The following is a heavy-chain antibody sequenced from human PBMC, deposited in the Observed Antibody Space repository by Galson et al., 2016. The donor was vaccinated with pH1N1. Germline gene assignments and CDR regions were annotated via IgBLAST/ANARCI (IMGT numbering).Heavy chain of an antibody. V-gene: IGHV4-30-4*01. CDR3: ARGIRGTYPDRTYYFDS. J-gene: IGHJ4*02. CDR1: GGSISSGYSS. D-gene: IGHD1-26*01. Sequence: TLSLTCTVSGGSISSGYSSWSWIRQPPGKGLECIAYIYDSETTYYNPSLTSRVTISVDTSKSQFSLKLTSVTAADAAVYYCARGIRGTYPDRTYYFDSWGQGTLVTVSS. CDR2: IYDSETT.